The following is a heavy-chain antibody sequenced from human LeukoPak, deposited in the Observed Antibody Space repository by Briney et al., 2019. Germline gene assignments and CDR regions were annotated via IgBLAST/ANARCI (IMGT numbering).Heavy chain of an antibody. J-gene: IGHJ4*02. Sequence: ASVKVSCKASGYTFTGYYMHWVRQAPGQGLEWMGRINPNNGATNYAQKLQGRVTITGDTSISTAYMELSSLRSDDTAVYYCTRESGSYHGNDYWGQGTLVAVSS. V-gene: IGHV1-2*06. CDR3: TRESGSYHGNDY. CDR2: INPNNGAT. D-gene: IGHD1-26*01. CDR1: GYTFTGYY.